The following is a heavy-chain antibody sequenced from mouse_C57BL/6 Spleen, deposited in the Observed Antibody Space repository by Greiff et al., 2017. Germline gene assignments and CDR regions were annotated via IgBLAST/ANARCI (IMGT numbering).Heavy chain of an antibody. J-gene: IGHJ2*01. D-gene: IGHD3-2*02. CDR3: ARVDSSGARDY. Sequence: EVKLQESGPVLVKPGPSVKISCKASGFTFTDYYLHWVKQSHGKSLEWIGLVYPYNGGTSYNQKFKGQATLTVDPSSSPAYMELNSLTSEDSAVYYCARVDSSGARDYGGQGTTLTVSS. CDR1: GFTFTDYY. V-gene: IGHV1-36*01. CDR2: VYPYNGGT.